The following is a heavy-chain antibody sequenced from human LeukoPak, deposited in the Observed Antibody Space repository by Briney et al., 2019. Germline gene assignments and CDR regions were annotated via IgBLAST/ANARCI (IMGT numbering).Heavy chain of an antibody. Sequence: PGGSLRLSCAASGFTFSSYAMHWVRQAPGKGLEWVAVISYDGSNKYYADSVKGRFTISRDNSKNTLYLQMNSLRAEDTAVYYCAKVGYCSSTSCYVRARGAFDIWGQGTMVTVSS. CDR2: ISYDGSNK. CDR3: AKVGYCSSTSCYVRARGAFDI. D-gene: IGHD2-2*01. CDR1: GFTFSSYA. V-gene: IGHV3-30-3*01. J-gene: IGHJ3*02.